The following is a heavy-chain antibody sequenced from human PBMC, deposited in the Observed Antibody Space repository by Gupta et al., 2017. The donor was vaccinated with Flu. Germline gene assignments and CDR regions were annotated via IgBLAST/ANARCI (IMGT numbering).Heavy chain of an antibody. Sequence: GLEWIGESKQSGRTNYHPSLKSRVNIAVDTSKNQFSLKLSSVTAADTAVYYCARWYTVGPTTGYYYFYGMDVWGQGTTVTVSS. D-gene: IGHD1-26*01. J-gene: IGHJ6*02. CDR2: SKQSGRT. V-gene: IGHV4-34*01. CDR3: ARWYTVGPTTGYYYFYGMDV.